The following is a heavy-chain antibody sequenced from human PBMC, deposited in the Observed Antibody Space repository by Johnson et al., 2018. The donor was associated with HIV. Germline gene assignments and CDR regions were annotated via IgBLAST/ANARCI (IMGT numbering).Heavy chain of an antibody. D-gene: IGHD6-13*01. V-gene: IGHV3-15*05. J-gene: IGHJ3*02. CDR1: GFTVSSNY. CDR2: INSKTDGGTT. CDR3: STGFSSWAFDI. Sequence: MQLVESGGGLVQPGGSLRLSCAATGFTVSSNYMTWVRQAPGKGLEWVGRINSKTDGGTTDYAAPVKGKFSISRDDSKNTLYLQMNSLKTEDTAVYYCSTGFSSWAFDIWGQGTMVTVSS.